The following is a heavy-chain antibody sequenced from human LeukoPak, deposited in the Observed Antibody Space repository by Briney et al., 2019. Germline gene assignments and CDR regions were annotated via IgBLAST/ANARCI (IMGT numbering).Heavy chain of an antibody. J-gene: IGHJ5*02. CDR1: VGSFSSNTYY. D-gene: IGHD3-10*01. Sequence: PSETLSLTCTVAVGSFSSNTYYWGWIRQPTGKGLEWIGRFSCSESPYYNPSLKSRVTISVDTSKNHFALVLLSVAAADTAVYYCARHVGPDTRITMLRGVSFPRYNNWFDPWGQGTLVTVSS. CDR2: FSCSESP. CDR3: ARHVGPDTRITMLRGVSFPRYNNWFDP. V-gene: IGHV4-39*01.